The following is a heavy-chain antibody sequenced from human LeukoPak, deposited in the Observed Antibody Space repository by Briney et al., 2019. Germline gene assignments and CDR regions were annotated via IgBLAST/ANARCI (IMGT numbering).Heavy chain of an antibody. J-gene: IGHJ4*02. V-gene: IGHV3-21*01. CDR2: ISSGDTFM. Sequence: GGSLRLSCPVSGFILNRYSLYWVRQAPGKRMEWVSAISSGDTFMNYAASVRGRFTVSRDDAKNSMYLHMSSLRDDDTAVYYCARVRGYTYGDPLDYWGQGTLVTVSS. CDR1: GFILNRYS. CDR3: ARVRGYTYGDPLDY. D-gene: IGHD4-17*01.